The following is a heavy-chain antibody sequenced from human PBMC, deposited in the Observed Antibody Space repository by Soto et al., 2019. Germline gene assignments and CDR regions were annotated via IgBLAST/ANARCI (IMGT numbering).Heavy chain of an antibody. Sequence: QVQLVESGGGVVQPGRSLRLSCAASGFTFSSYGMHWVRQAPGKGLEWVAVIWYDGSNKYYADSVKGRFTISRDNSKNTLYLQMNSLRAEDTAVYYCARDRAVPAVIMDLYYDYMDVWGKGTTVTVSS. J-gene: IGHJ6*03. CDR1: GFTFSSYG. CDR3: ARDRAVPAVIMDLYYDYMDV. CDR2: IWYDGSNK. V-gene: IGHV3-33*01. D-gene: IGHD2-2*01.